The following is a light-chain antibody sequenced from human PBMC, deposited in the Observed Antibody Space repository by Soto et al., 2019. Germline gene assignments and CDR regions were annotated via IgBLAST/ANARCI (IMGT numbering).Light chain of an antibody. CDR3: QQNYDTPIT. Sequence: GDRVNITCRASRGISSALAWYQQKPGKAPKLLIYDASSLQIGVPSRFSGSGSGTNFTLTISSLQPEDFATYFCQQNYDTPITFGQGTRLEI. J-gene: IGKJ5*01. CDR1: RGISSA. V-gene: IGKV1-13*02. CDR2: DAS.